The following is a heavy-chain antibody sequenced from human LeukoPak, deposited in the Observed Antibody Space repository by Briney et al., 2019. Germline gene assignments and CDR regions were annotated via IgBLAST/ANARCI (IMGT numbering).Heavy chain of an antibody. J-gene: IGHJ3*02. CDR1: GYTFSNYC. CDR3: AKDPRDISTGNYDEFDI. Sequence: ASVKVSCKASGYTFSNYCMHWVRQAPGQGLEWLGIINPSLHIPIYAQTFQGGVTMTTDMSTSTFYMELSNLVSEDTAVYYCAKDPRDISTGNYDEFDIWGQGTMVTVSS. V-gene: IGHV1-46*01. CDR2: INPSLHIP. D-gene: IGHD3-9*01.